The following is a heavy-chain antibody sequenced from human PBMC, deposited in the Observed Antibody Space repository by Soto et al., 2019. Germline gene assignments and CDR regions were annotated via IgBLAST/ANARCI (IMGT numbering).Heavy chain of an antibody. CDR1: GGSISSGGYY. CDR3: ARSGYSYGPNPLLY. Sequence: QVQLQESGPGLVKPSQTLSLTCTVSGGSISSGGYYWSWIRQHPGKGLEWSGYIYYSGSTYYNPSLKSRVTISVDTSKNQFSLKLSAVTAADTAVYYCARSGYSYGPNPLLYWGQGTLVTVSS. D-gene: IGHD5-18*01. CDR2: IYYSGST. J-gene: IGHJ4*02. V-gene: IGHV4-31*03.